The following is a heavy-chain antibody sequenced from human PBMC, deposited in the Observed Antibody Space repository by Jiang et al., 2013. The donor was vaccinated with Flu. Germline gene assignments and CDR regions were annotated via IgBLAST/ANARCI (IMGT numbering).Heavy chain of an antibody. Sequence: SGAEVKKPGASVKVSCKASGYTFTGYYMHWVRQAPGQGLEWMGRINPNSGGTNYAQKFQGRVTMTRDTSISTAYMELSRLRSDDTAVYYCARGYCSSTSCHYYYYYGMDVWGQGTTVTVSS. CDR2: INPNSGGT. D-gene: IGHD2-2*01. V-gene: IGHV1-2*06. J-gene: IGHJ6*02. CDR3: ARGYCSSTSCHYYYYYGMDV. CDR1: GYTFTGYY.